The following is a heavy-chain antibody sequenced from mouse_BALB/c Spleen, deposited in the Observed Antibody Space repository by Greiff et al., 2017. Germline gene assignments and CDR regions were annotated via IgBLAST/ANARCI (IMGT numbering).Heavy chain of an antibody. V-gene: IGHV14-4*02. CDR3: NLYGYYAMDY. Sequence: VHVKQSGAELVRSGASVKLSCTASGFNIKDYYMHWVKQRPEQGLEWIGWIDPENGDTEYAPKFQGKATMTADTSSNIAYLQLSSLTSEDTAVYYCNLYGYYAMDYWGQGTSVTVSS. D-gene: IGHD1-1*02. J-gene: IGHJ4*01. CDR2: IDPENGDT. CDR1: GFNIKDYY.